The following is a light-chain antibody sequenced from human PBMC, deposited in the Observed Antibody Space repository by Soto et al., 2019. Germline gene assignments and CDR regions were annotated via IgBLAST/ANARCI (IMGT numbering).Light chain of an antibody. V-gene: IGKV3-15*01. Sequence: EIMMTQSPATLSVSPGGRATLSCRASQSIGDTLAWYQQKPGQSPRLLIHGATTRTPGFPARFSGSGSGTDFNLTITSLQSEDFAVYYCQQYNSWPWTFGQGTKVDIK. J-gene: IGKJ1*01. CDR3: QQYNSWPWT. CDR1: QSIGDT. CDR2: GAT.